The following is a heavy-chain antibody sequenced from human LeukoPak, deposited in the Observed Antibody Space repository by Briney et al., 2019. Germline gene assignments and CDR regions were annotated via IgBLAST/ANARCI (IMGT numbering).Heavy chain of an antibody. J-gene: IGHJ4*02. V-gene: IGHV3-21*01. CDR2: ISSSSSYI. CDR3: ARADATVFGVVILDY. Sequence: GGSLRLSCAASGFTFSSYSMDWVRQAPGKGLEWVSSISSSSSYIYYADSVKGRFTISRDNAKNSLYLQMNSLRAEDTAVYYCARADATVFGVVILDYWGQGTLVTVSS. CDR1: GFTFSSYS. D-gene: IGHD3-3*01.